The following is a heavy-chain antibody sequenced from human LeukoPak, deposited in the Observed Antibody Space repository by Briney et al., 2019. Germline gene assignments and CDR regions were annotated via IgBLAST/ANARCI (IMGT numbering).Heavy chain of an antibody. CDR3: ATLPNSYTVATTSDY. V-gene: IGHV1-24*01. CDR2: FDPEDGET. J-gene: IGHJ4*02. D-gene: IGHD5-12*01. Sequence: GASVKVSCKVSGYTLTVLSMHWVRQAPGKGLEWMGGFDPEDGETIYAQKFQGRVTMTEDTSTDTAYMELSSLRSEDTAVYYCATLPNSYTVATTSDYWGQGTLVTVSS. CDR1: GYTLTVLS.